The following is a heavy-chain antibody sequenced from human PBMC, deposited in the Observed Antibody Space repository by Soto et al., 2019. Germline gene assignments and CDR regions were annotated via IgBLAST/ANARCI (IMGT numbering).Heavy chain of an antibody. CDR1: GFTFSSYG. D-gene: IGHD3-3*01. Sequence: QVQLVESGGGVVQPGRSLRLSCAASGFTFSSYGMHWVRQAPGKGLEWVAVISYDGSNKYYADSVKGRFTISRDNSKNTLYLQMNSLRAEDTAVYYCAKNLYDFWSGYETTYYYGMDVWGQGTTVTVSS. CDR3: AKNLYDFWSGYETTYYYGMDV. J-gene: IGHJ6*02. V-gene: IGHV3-30*18. CDR2: ISYDGSNK.